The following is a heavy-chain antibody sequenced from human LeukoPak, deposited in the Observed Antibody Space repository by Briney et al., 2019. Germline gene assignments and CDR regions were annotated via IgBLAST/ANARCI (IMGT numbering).Heavy chain of an antibody. V-gene: IGHV3-23*01. J-gene: IGHJ4*02. CDR1: GFTFSSYA. Sequence: GGSLRLSCAASGFTFSSYAMSWVRQAPGKGLEWVSAISGSGGSTYYADSVKGRFTISRDNSKNTLYLQMNSLRAEDTAVYYCAKAISPATSTPVDYWGQGSLVTVSS. CDR2: ISGSGGST. CDR3: AKAISPATSTPVDY. D-gene: IGHD5-12*01.